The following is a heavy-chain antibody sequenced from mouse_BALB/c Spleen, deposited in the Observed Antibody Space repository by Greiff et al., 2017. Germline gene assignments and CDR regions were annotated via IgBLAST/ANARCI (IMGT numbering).Heavy chain of an antibody. CDR3: ARDSFDY. CDR2: ISSGSSNI. Sequence: EVQLVESGGGLVQPGGSRKLSCAASGFTFSSFGMHWVRQAPEKGLEWVAYISSGSSNIYYADTVKGRFTISRDNPKNTLFLQMTSLRSEDTAMYYCARDSFDYWGQGTTLTVSS. CDR1: GFTFSSFG. J-gene: IGHJ2*01. V-gene: IGHV5-17*02. D-gene: IGHD2-12*01.